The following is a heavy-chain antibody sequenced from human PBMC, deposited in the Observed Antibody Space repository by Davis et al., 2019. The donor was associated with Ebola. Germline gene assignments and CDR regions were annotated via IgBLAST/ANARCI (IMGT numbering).Heavy chain of an antibody. J-gene: IGHJ6*02. CDR1: GGSISNYY. V-gene: IGHV4-59*08. Sequence: PGGSLRLSCTVSGGSISNYYWSWIRQPPGKGLEWIGYLYYSGSTSYNPSLKSRVTMSGDTSKNQFSLKLRSVAATDTAVYYCARAHNSSSGYYYYGMDVWGQGTTVTVSS. D-gene: IGHD2/OR15-2a*01. CDR3: ARAHNSSSGYYYYGMDV. CDR2: LYYSGST.